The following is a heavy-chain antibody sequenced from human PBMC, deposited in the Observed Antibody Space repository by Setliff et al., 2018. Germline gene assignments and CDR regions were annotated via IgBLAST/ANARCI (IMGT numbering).Heavy chain of an antibody. CDR1: GGSVSNSGFF. CDR2: IYDSGSS. D-gene: IGHD2-15*01. V-gene: IGHV4-39*01. Sequence: SETLSLTCTVSGGSVSNSGFFWGWLRQAPGKGLEWIGNIYDSGSSNYNASLKSRLIITRDTSKNQISLKLTCVTAADTAVYYCGRGFSRIEGWGNWFDPWGQGILVTVSS. J-gene: IGHJ5*02. CDR3: GRGFSRIEGWGNWFDP.